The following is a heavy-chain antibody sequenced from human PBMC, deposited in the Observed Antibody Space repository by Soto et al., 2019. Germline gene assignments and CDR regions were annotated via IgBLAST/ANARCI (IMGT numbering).Heavy chain of an antibody. D-gene: IGHD6-13*01. V-gene: IGHV4-59*01. CDR2: IYYSGST. CDR3: ARGGYSSSWYGGGDWFDP. CDR1: GGSISSYY. J-gene: IGHJ5*02. Sequence: PSETLSLTCTVSGGSISSYYWSWIRQPPGKGLEWIGYIYYSGSTNYNPSLESRVTISVDTSKNQFSLKLSYVTAADTAVYYCARGGYSSSWYGGGDWFDPWGQGTLVTVS.